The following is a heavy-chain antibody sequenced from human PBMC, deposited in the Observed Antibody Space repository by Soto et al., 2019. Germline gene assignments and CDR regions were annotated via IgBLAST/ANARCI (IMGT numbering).Heavy chain of an antibody. Sequence: ETLSLTCTVSGGSISSYYWSWIRQPPGKGLEWIGYIYYSGSTNYNPSLKSRVTISVDTSKNQFSLKLSSVTAADTAVYYCARDCGGDCAYNWFDPWGQGTLVTVSS. CDR2: IYYSGST. CDR3: ARDCGGDCAYNWFDP. CDR1: GGSISSYY. D-gene: IGHD2-21*02. J-gene: IGHJ5*02. V-gene: IGHV4-59*01.